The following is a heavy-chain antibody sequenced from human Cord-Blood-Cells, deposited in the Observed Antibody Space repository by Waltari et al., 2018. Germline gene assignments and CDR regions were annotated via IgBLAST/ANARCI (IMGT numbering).Heavy chain of an antibody. J-gene: IGHJ6*02. Sequence: VQLPQWGAGLLKPSETLSLTCAVTGGSFRGYSWSWIRHPPGKGPEWIGEINHSGSTNYNPSLKSRVTISVDTSKNQFSLKLSSVTAADTAVYYCARGGGYYYDSSGYYYYYGMDVWGQGTTVTVSS. CDR1: GGSFRGYS. CDR3: ARGGGYYYDSSGYYYYYGMDV. V-gene: IGHV4-34*01. CDR2: INHSGST. D-gene: IGHD3-22*01.